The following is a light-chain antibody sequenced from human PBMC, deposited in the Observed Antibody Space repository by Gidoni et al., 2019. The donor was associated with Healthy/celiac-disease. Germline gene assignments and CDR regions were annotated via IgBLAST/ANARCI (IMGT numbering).Light chain of an antibody. J-gene: IGKJ1*01. V-gene: IGKV3-20*01. CDR3: RQYGSSPPT. CDR2: GAS. Sequence: EIVLTQSPGTLPLSPGQRATLSCRPSPSVRSSYLAWYQQKPGQAPRRLIYGASSRATGIPDRFSGSGSGTDFTLTISRLEPEDFAVYYCRQYGSSPPTFGQGTKVEIK. CDR1: PSVRSSY.